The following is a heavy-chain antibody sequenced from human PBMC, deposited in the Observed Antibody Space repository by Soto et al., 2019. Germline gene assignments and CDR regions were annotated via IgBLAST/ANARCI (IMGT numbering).Heavy chain of an antibody. CDR3: ARVDPEERWGGWFDP. CDR2: INPNSGGT. Sequence: ASVKVSCKASGYTFTGYYMHWVRQAPGQGLEWMGWINPNSGGTNYAQKFQGWVTMTRDTSISTAYMELSRLRSDDTAVYYCARVDPEERWGGWFDPWGQGTLVTVSS. D-gene: IGHD3-16*01. J-gene: IGHJ5*02. V-gene: IGHV1-2*04. CDR1: GYTFTGYY.